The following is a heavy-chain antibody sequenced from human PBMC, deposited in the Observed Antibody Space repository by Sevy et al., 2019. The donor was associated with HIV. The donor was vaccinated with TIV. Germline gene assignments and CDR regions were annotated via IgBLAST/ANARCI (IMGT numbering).Heavy chain of an antibody. Sequence: GGSLRISCAASGFTFSSYGMHWVRQAPGKGLEWVAFIRYDGSNKYYADSVKGRFTISRDNSKNTLYLQMNSLRAEDTDVYYCAKDLAVAGPYYFDYWGQGTLVTVSS. J-gene: IGHJ4*02. CDR2: IRYDGSNK. D-gene: IGHD6-19*01. CDR3: AKDLAVAGPYYFDY. CDR1: GFTFSSYG. V-gene: IGHV3-30*02.